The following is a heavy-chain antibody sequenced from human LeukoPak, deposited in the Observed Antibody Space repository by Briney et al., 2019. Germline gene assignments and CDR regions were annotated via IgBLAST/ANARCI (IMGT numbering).Heavy chain of an antibody. CDR1: GYTFTSYD. J-gene: IGHJ5*02. V-gene: IGHV1-8*03. Sequence: ASVKVSCKASGYTFTSYDINWVRQATGQGLEWMGWMNPNSGNTGYAQKFQGRVTITRNTSISTAYMELSSLRSEDTAVYYSARGPRSHTNWFDPWGQGTLVTVSS. CDR3: ARGPRSHTNWFDP. CDR2: MNPNSGNT.